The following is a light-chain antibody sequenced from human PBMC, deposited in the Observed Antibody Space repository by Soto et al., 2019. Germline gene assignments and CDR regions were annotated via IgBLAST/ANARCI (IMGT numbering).Light chain of an antibody. CDR2: DDR. Sequence: SYELTQPPSVSVAPGQTAKITCGENNIGSKSVHWYQQKPGQAPVLVVYDDRDRPSGIPERFSGSKSGSTASLIISRLQTEDEADYYCVSFTSSTTYVFGSGTKLTVL. CDR3: VSFTSSTTYV. J-gene: IGLJ1*01. V-gene: IGLV3-21*02. CDR1: NIGSKS.